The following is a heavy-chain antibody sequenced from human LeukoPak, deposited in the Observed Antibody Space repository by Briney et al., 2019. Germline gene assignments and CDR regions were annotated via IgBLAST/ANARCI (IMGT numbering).Heavy chain of an antibody. CDR2: FDPEDGET. D-gene: IGHD3-9*01. CDR1: GYTLTELS. V-gene: IGHV1-24*01. CDR3: ARSDYDILTGYRFYYYYMDV. J-gene: IGHJ6*03. Sequence: ASVKVSCKVSGYTLTELSMHWVRQAPGKGLEWVGGFDPEDGETIYAQKFQGRVTMTEDTSTDTAYMELSSLRSEDTAVYYCARSDYDILTGYRFYYYYMDVWGKGTTVIVSS.